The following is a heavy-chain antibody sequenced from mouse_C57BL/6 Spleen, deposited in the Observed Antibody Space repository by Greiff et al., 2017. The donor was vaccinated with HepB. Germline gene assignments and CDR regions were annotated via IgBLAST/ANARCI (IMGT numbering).Heavy chain of an antibody. CDR1: GYTFTSYW. J-gene: IGHJ2*01. Sequence: QVQLQQPGAELVRPGTSVKLSCKASGYTFTSYWMHWVKQRPGQGLEWIGVIDPSDSYTNSNQKFKGKATLTVDTSSSTAYMQLSSLTSEDSAVYYCARTDDFDYWGQGTTLTVSS. V-gene: IGHV1-59*01. CDR3: ARTDDFDY. CDR2: IDPSDSYT.